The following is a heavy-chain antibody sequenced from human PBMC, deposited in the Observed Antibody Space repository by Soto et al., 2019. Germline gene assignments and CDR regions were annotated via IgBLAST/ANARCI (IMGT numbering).Heavy chain of an antibody. CDR1: GFIFSSYS. Sequence: DVQLVESGGGLVTPGGSLRLSCVASGFIFSSYSMNWVRQAPGKGLEWVSSITSSSSYIYYADSVKGRFTISRDNAKNSLYLQMNSLRAEDTAVYYCARGYGRARHWFVPWGQGTLVTVSS. J-gene: IGHJ5*02. V-gene: IGHV3-21*01. D-gene: IGHD3-10*01. CDR3: ARGYGRARHWFVP. CDR2: ITSSSSYI.